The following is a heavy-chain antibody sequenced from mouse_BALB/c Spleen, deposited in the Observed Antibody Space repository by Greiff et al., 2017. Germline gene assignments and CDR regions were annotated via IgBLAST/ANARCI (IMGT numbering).Heavy chain of an antibody. J-gene: IGHJ3*01. CDR2: ISYDGSN. D-gene: IGHD4-1*01. CDR3: ASELGREAWFAY. Sequence: EVKLQESGPGLVKPSQSLSLTCSVTGYSITSGYYWNWIRQFPGNKLEWMGYISYDGSNNYNPSLKNRISITRDTSKNQFFLKLNSVTTEDTATYYCASELGREAWFAYWGQGTLVTVSA. V-gene: IGHV3-6*02. CDR1: GYSITSGYY.